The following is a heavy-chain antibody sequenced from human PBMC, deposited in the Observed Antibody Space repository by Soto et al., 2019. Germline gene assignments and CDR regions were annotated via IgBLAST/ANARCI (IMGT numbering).Heavy chain of an antibody. J-gene: IGHJ4*02. CDR3: GRGRSGQIVVFY. D-gene: IGHD1-26*01. V-gene: IGHV1-2*02. Sequence: ASVKVSCQGSGYTFTGHYIHWVRQAPEQGPEWMGEIGPGSGATRYAQRFQGRVTMTRDMSITTVYLELNNLSPDDTAVYYCGRGRSGQIVVFYWGQGAPVSVSS. CDR1: GYTFTGHY. CDR2: IGPGSGAT.